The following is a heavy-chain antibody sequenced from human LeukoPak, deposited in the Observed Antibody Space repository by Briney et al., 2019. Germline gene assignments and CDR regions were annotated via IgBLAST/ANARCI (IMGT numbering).Heavy chain of an antibody. CDR2: IYFSGDT. D-gene: IGHD5-18*01. V-gene: IGHV4-39*01. CDR1: GGSISSNRYY. CDR3: ARHEHIYGLLSYFDY. Sequence: SETLSLTCTVSGGSISSNRYYWGWIRQPPGKGLEWIASIYFSGDTYYNPSLKSRVTISVDTSKNQFSLKLRSVTAADTAAYYCARHEHIYGLLSYFDYWGQGTLVTVSS. J-gene: IGHJ4*02.